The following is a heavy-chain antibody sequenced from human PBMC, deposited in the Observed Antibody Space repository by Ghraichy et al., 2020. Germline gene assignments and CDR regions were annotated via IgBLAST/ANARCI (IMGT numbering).Heavy chain of an antibody. CDR2: ISAYNGNT. CDR1: GYTFTSYG. Sequence: ASVKVSCNASGYTFTSYGISWVRQAPGQGLEWMGWISAYNGNTNYAQKLQGRVTMTTDTSTSTAYMELRSLRSDDTAVYYCAIQWLVQNYYGMDVWGQGTTVTVSS. D-gene: IGHD6-19*01. CDR3: AIQWLVQNYYGMDV. J-gene: IGHJ6*02. V-gene: IGHV1-18*01.